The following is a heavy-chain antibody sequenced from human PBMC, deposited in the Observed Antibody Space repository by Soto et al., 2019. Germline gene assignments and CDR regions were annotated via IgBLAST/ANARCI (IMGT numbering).Heavy chain of an antibody. J-gene: IGHJ4*02. D-gene: IGHD6-6*01. CDR2: INPNSGGT. CDR1: GYTFTGYY. Sequence: ASVKVSCKASGYTFTGYYMHWVRQAPGQGLEWMGWINPNSGGTNYAQKFQGWVTMTRDTSISTAYMELSRLRSDDTAVYYCARGDLIAAPLNFDCWGQGNLVTFSS. CDR3: ARGDLIAAPLNFDC. V-gene: IGHV1-2*04.